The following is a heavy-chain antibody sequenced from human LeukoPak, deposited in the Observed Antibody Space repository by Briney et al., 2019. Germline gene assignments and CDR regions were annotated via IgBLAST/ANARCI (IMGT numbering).Heavy chain of an antibody. CDR2: ISDSGSRT. D-gene: IGHD5-24*01. CDR1: GFTFNNYA. CDR3: ARQIVIPRDGYNFNWFDP. J-gene: IGHJ5*02. Sequence: GGSLRLSCAASGFTFNNYAMSWVRQAPGKGLEWVSAISDSGSRTYYADSVKGRFTVSRDNSANTLYLQMSSLRAEDTAVYYCARQIVIPRDGYNFNWFDPWGQGTLVTVSS. V-gene: IGHV3-23*01.